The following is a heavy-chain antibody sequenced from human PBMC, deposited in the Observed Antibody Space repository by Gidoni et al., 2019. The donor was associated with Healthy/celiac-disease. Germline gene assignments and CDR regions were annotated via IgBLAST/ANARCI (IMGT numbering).Heavy chain of an antibody. CDR2: INPSGGST. D-gene: IGHD6-19*01. V-gene: IGHV1-46*01. CDR1: GYTFTSYY. J-gene: IGHJ3*02. CDR3: ARELTVAGTHPRDAFDI. Sequence: QVQLVQSGAEVKKPGASVKVSCKASGYTFTSYYMHWVRQAPGQGLEWMGIINPSGGSTSYAQKFQGRVTMTRDTSTSTVYMELSSLRSEDTAVYYCARELTVAGTHPRDAFDIWGQGTMVTVSS.